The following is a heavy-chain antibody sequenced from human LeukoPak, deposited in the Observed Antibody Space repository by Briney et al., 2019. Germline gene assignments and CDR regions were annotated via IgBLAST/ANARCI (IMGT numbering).Heavy chain of an antibody. CDR1: GGSIRSYY. CDR3: AIGEQQLFS. J-gene: IGHJ5*02. CDR2: IYYSGST. D-gene: IGHD6-13*01. V-gene: IGHV4-59*01. Sequence: SETLSLTCTVSGGSIRSYYWSWIRQPPGKGLEWIGYIYYSGSTNYNPSLKSRVTISVDTSKNQFSLKLSSVTAADTAVYYCAIGEQQLFSWGQGTLVTVSS.